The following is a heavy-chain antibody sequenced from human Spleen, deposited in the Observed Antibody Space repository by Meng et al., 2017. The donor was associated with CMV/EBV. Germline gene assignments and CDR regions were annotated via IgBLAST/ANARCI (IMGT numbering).Heavy chain of an antibody. V-gene: IGHV4-34*01. CDR1: GASFSDYY. CDR2: IGPSGST. J-gene: IGHJ4*02. D-gene: IGHD3-16*01. Sequence: GSLRLSCSLHGASFSDYYWNWIRQPPGKGLEWLGEIGPSGSTNYNPSLKTRVTMSFDTSKNQFSLELASVTAADTAVYYCARGFMSGYWGQGSLVTVSS. CDR3: ARGFMSGY.